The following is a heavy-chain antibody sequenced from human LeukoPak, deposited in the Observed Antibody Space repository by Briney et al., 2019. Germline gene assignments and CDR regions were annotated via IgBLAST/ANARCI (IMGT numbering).Heavy chain of an antibody. V-gene: IGHV3-74*01. CDR3: ARGGDYPFDY. CDR1: GFTFSSYW. CDR2: SNSDGSST. D-gene: IGHD4-17*01. Sequence: GGFLRLSCAASGFTFSSYWMHWVRQAPGKGLVWVSRSNSDGSSTNYVDSVKGRFTISRDNANNTLYLQMNSLRAEDTAVYYCARGGDYPFDYWGQGTLVTVSS. J-gene: IGHJ4*02.